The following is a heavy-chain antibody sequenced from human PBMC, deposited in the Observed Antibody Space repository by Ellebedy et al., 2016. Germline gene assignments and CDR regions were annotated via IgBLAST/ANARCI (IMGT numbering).Heavy chain of an antibody. CDR2: ISYDGSNK. CDR1: GFTFSSYA. CDR3: ARDKFAYSSSWYYFDY. Sequence: GGSLRLSCAASGFTFSSYAMHWVRQAPGKGLEWVAVISYDGSNKYYADSVKCRFTISRDNSKNTLYLQMKSLRAEDTAVYYCARDKFAYSSSWYYFDYWGQGTLVTVSS. J-gene: IGHJ4*02. D-gene: IGHD6-13*01. V-gene: IGHV3-30-3*01.